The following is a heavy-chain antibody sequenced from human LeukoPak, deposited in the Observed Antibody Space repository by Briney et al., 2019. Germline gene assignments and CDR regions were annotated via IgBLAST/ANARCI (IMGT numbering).Heavy chain of an antibody. CDR2: MNPNSGDT. CDR3: ARNTRLCSGGSCSYYFDY. D-gene: IGHD2-15*01. J-gene: IGHJ4*02. CDR1: GYTFTNYN. V-gene: IGHV1-8*01. Sequence: GASVKVSCKTSGYTFTNYNIDWVRQATGQGPEWMGWMNPNSGDTGYAQKFQGRVTMARNTAISTAYMELSSLRSEDTAVYYCARNTRLCSGGSCSYYFDYWGQGTLVTVSS.